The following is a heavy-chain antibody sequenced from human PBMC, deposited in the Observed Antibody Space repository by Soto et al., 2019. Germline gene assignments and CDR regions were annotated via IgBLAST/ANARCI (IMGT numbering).Heavy chain of an antibody. CDR2: ISGSGGST. J-gene: IGHJ4*02. Sequence: EVQLLESGGGLVQPGGSLRLSCAASGFTFSSYAMSWVRQAPGKGLEWVSAISGSGGSTYYADSVKGRFTISRDNSKNSLYLQMNSLRAGDTAVYYCAKEVWGSYRLFDYWGQGTLVTVSS. CDR1: GFTFSSYA. V-gene: IGHV3-23*01. D-gene: IGHD3-16*02. CDR3: AKEVWGSYRLFDY.